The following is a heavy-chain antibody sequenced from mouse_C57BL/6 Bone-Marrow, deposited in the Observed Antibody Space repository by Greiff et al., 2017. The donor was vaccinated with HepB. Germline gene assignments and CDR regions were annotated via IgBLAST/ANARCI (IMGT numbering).Heavy chain of an antibody. J-gene: IGHJ4*01. V-gene: IGHV5-17*01. CDR1: GFTFSDYG. CDR2: ISSGSSTI. D-gene: IGHD2-4*01. Sequence: EVQLVESGGGLVKPGGSLKLSCAASGFTFSDYGMHWVRQAPEKGLEWVAYISSGSSTIYYADTVKGRFTISRDNAKNTLFLQMTSLRSEDTAMYYCARDDDDALTDYGGQGTSVTVSA. CDR3: ARDDDDALTDY.